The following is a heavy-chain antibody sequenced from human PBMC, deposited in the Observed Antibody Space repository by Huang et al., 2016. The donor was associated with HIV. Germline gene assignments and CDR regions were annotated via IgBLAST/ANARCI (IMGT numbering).Heavy chain of an antibody. J-gene: IGHJ6*03. D-gene: IGHD6-19*01. CDR2: ISYDGSNK. CDR1: GFTFSNYA. V-gene: IGHV3-30-3*01. CDR3: ARRAVAGIYYYYYMDV. Sequence: QVQLVESGGGVVQPGRSLRLSCAASGFTFSNYAMHWVRQAPGKGVVWVAVISYDGSNKYYTDSVKGRFTISRDNSKNALYLQMNSLRAEDTAVYYCARRAVAGIYYYYYMDVWGKGTTVTVSS.